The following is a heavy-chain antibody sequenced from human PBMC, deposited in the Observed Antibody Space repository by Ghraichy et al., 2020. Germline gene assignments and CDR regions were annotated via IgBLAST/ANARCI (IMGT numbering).Heavy chain of an antibody. Sequence: GGSLRLSCAASGFTFSSYWMHWVRQAPGKGLVWVSRINSDGSSTSYADSVKGRFTISRDNAKNTLYLQMNSLRAEDTAVYYCARELGPIAAAVLVDYYYGMDVWGQGTTVTVSS. V-gene: IGHV3-74*01. CDR3: ARELGPIAAAVLVDYYYGMDV. CDR2: INSDGSST. D-gene: IGHD6-13*01. CDR1: GFTFSSYW. J-gene: IGHJ6*02.